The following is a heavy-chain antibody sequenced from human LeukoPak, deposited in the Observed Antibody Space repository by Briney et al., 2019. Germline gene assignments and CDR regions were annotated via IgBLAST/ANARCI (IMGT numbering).Heavy chain of an antibody. J-gene: IGHJ4*02. CDR3: AKVKGWYGDGYFDY. D-gene: IGHD6-19*01. Sequence: GGSLRLSCAASGFAVSSNYMNWVRQAPGRGLEWVSVIYSDGRTYYANSVKGRFTISRENSNNTVYLHMNSLRAEDTAVYYCAKVKGWYGDGYFDYWGQATLVTVSP. V-gene: IGHV3-53*01. CDR2: IYSDGRT. CDR1: GFAVSSNY.